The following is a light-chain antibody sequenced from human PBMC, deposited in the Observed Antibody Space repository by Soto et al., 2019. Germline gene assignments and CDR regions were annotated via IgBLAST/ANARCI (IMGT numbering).Light chain of an antibody. CDR2: DAS. CDR3: QHRNNRPFS. Sequence: PGERATLSFRASQSVNNYLAWYQQRPGQAPRLLIYDASYRATGIPARFSGSGSGTEFTLTISSLEPEDFEVYYCQHRNNRPFSFGPGTKVDI. V-gene: IGKV3-11*01. J-gene: IGKJ3*01. CDR1: QSVNNY.